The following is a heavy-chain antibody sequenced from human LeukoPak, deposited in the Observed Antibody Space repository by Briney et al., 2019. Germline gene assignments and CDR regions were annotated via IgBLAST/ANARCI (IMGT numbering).Heavy chain of an antibody. CDR1: GFTFSSYS. CDR3: ARATVTRWFDP. J-gene: IGHJ5*02. CDR2: ISSSSTTI. D-gene: IGHD4-17*01. V-gene: IGHV3-48*01. Sequence: GGSLRLSCAASGFTFSSYSMNWVRQAPGKGLEWVSYISSSSTTIFYADSVRGRFTISRDNSKNTLYLQMNSLRAEDTAVYYCARATVTRWFDPWGQGTLVTVSS.